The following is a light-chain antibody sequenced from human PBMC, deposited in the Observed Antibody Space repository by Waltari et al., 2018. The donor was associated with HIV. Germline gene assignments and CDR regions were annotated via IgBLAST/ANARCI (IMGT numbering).Light chain of an antibody. Sequence: EIVITQSPATLSVSPGERAILSCRASQSVSSNLAWYQQKPGQAPRLLIYSASTRATGVPARFSGSGSGTDCTLTISSLQSEDFAVYHCQQYNNWPPYTFGQGTRLEIK. V-gene: IGKV3-15*01. CDR1: QSVSSN. J-gene: IGKJ2*01. CDR2: SAS. CDR3: QQYNNWPPYT.